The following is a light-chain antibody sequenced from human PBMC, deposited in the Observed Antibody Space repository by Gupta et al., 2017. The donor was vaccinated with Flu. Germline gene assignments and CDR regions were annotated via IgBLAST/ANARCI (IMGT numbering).Light chain of an antibody. V-gene: IGLV2-14*03. CDR3: SSYTSTSTFYV. Sequence: QSALTQPASVSGSPGQSITISCTGTNSDVGRSDSVSWYQQHPDKAPKLIMFDVTNRPSGVSSRFSGSKSGNTASLTISGLQAEEETDYYCSSYTSTSTFYVFGTGTRVTVL. J-gene: IGLJ1*01. CDR1: NSDVGRSDS. CDR2: DVT.